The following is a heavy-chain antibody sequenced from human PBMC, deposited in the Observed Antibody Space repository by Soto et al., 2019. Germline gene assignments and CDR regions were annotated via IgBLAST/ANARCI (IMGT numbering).Heavy chain of an antibody. CDR1: GGSISSSSYY. J-gene: IGHJ4*02. D-gene: IGHD3-16*01. V-gene: IGHV4-39*07. CDR2: IYYSGST. CDR3: ARDFVGGVLDY. Sequence: SETLSLTCTVSGGSISSSSYYWGWIRQPPGKGLEWIGSIYYSGSTYYNPSLKSRVTISVDTSKNQFSLKLSSVTAADTAVYYCARDFVGGVLDYWGQGTLVTVSS.